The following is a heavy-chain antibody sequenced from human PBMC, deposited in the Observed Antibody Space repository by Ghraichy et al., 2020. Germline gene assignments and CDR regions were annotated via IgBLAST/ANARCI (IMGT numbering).Heavy chain of an antibody. J-gene: IGHJ5*02. CDR3: AKDLAYYGSGTYPPDS. CDR1: GFIFSDYA. Sequence: LNISCAASGFIFSDYAMHWVRQSPGKGLAWVAVISYDGRNKYSLDSVKGRFTVSRDNSKNILYLHMNSLRPEDTAVYYCAKDLAYYGSGTYPPDSWGQGALVTVSS. V-gene: IGHV3-30*01. D-gene: IGHD3-10*01. CDR2: ISYDGRNK.